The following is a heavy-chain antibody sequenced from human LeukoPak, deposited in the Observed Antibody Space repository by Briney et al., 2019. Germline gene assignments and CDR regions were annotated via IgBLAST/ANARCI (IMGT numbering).Heavy chain of an antibody. CDR1: GFTVSGNY. D-gene: IGHD4-17*01. J-gene: IGHJ3*02. V-gene: IGHV3-66*01. CDR2: IYSGGST. CDR3: ARDDDYEYAFDI. Sequence: GGSLRLSCAASGFTVSGNYMSWVRQAPGKGLEWVSVIYSGGSTYCADSVKGRFTISRDNSKNTLYLQMNSLRAEDTAVYYCARDDDYEYAFDIWGQGTMVTISS.